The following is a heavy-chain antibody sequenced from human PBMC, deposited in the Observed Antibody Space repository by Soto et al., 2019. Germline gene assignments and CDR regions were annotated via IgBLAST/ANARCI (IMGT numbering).Heavy chain of an antibody. CDR1: GYTFTGYY. CDR3: ARGPLGYCSGGSCYVGYYYGMDV. V-gene: IGHV1-2*04. D-gene: IGHD2-15*01. J-gene: IGHJ6*02. Sequence: ASVKVSCEACGYTFTGYYMHWVRQAPGQGLEWMGWINPNSGGTNYAQKFQGWVTMTRDTSISTAYMELSRLRSDDTAVYYCARGPLGYCSGGSCYVGYYYGMDVWGQGTTVTVSS. CDR2: INPNSGGT.